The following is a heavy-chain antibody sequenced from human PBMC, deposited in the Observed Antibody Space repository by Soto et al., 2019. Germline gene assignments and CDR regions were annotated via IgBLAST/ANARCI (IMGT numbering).Heavy chain of an antibody. Sequence: GGSLRLSCTASGFTFSSYSINWVRQAPGKGLEWVSVISGSDDSTYYADSVKGRFTISRDNSKNTLYLQMNSLRAEDTAVYYCAKRSSSSTFDYWGQGTLVTVSS. CDR1: GFTFSSYS. V-gene: IGHV3-23*01. D-gene: IGHD6-6*01. J-gene: IGHJ4*02. CDR3: AKRSSSSTFDY. CDR2: ISGSDDST.